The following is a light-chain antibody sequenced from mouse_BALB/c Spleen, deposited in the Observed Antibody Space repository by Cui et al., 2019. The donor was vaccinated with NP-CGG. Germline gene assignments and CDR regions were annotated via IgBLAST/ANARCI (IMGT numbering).Light chain of an antibody. CDR2: GTN. CDR1: TGAVTTSNY. Sequence: AAVDPESAPTTSPGETVTLTCRSSTGAVTTSNYANWVQEKPDHLFTGLIGGTNNRAPGVPARFSGSLIGDKAALTITGAQTEDEAIYFCALWYSNHWVFGGGTKLTVL. J-gene: IGLJ1*01. CDR3: ALWYSNHWV. V-gene: IGLV1*01.